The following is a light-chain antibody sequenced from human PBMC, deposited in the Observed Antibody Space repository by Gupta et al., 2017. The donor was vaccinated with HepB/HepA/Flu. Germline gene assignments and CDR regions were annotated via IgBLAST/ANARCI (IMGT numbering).Light chain of an antibody. CDR1: QNIINW. Sequence: DMQITQSPSTLSASVGDRVTITCRTSQNIINWLAWYQQKPGEAPKVLIYKASNLGSGVPSRFSGSGSGTEFTLTISSLQPDDSATEYCQRYETTRTCGQGTKVEVK. CDR3: QRYETTRT. CDR2: KAS. V-gene: IGKV1-5*03. J-gene: IGKJ1*01.